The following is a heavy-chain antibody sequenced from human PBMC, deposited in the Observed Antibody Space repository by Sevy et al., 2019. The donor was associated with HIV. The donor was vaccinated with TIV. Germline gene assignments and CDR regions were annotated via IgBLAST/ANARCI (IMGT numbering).Heavy chain of an antibody. CDR2: LYHDGSS. J-gene: IGHJ4*02. D-gene: IGHD5-12*01. Sequence: SETLSLTCSVSGGSLSRSPYYWGWIRQPPGKGLEWIGCLYHDGSSSYIPSLRSRVTMSADTSNNQFSLRLTSVTAADTAVYYCTRRGYSGRFDFWGQGILVTVSS. CDR3: TRRGYSGRFDF. V-gene: IGHV4-39*01. CDR1: GGSLSRSPYY.